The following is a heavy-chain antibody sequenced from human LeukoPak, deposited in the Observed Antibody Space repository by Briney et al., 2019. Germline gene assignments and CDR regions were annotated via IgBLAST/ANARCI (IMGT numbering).Heavy chain of an antibody. CDR2: IDRDGSRI. Sequence: GSLLLSCAVSGFTFSSYWMHWVRQAPGKGPVWVSRIDRDGSRINYADSVKGRFTISRDNGKNTLFLQMNSLRAEDAAVYYCVRGNDYGGPHYWGQGTLVTVSS. CDR1: GFTFSSYW. D-gene: IGHD4-23*01. J-gene: IGHJ4*02. V-gene: IGHV3-74*01. CDR3: VRGNDYGGPHY.